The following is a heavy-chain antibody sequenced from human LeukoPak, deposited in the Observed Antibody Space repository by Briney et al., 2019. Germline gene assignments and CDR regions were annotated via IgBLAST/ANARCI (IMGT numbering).Heavy chain of an antibody. D-gene: IGHD5-18*01. V-gene: IGHV3-48*04. J-gene: IGHJ4*02. CDR2: ITFTRSTI. CDR3: ARDLGGGYSYGYDDY. CDR1: GFTFSSYS. Sequence: GGSLRLSCAASGFTFSSYSMTWVRQAPGKGLEWVSYITFTRSTIHYADSVKGRFTISRDNAKNSLYLQMNSLRAEDTAVYYCARDLGGGYSYGYDDYWGQGTLVTVSS.